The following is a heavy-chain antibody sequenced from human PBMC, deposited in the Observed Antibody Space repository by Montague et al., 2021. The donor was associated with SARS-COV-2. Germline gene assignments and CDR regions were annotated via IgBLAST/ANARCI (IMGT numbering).Heavy chain of an antibody. D-gene: IGHD3-3*01. Sequence: ETLSLTCTVSGGSISPYYWSWIRQSPGKGLECIGYTSYSGSTAYNPSLKSQVTISIDTSKNQFSLKLSSVTAADTAVYYCASWGEYYASPYYYYAMDVWGQGTTVTVSS. CDR1: GGSISPYY. J-gene: IGHJ6*02. V-gene: IGHV4-59*12. CDR3: ASWGEYYASPYYYYAMDV. CDR2: TSYSGST.